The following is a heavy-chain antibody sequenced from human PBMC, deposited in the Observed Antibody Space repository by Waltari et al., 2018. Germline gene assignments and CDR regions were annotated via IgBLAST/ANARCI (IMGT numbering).Heavy chain of an antibody. V-gene: IGHV4-39*01. J-gene: IGHJ4*02. CDR2: IYYSGST. Sequence: QLQLQESGPGLVKPSETLSLTCTVSGGSISSSSYYWGWIRQPPGKGLEWIGSIYYSGSTYYNPSLKSRVTISVDTSKSQFSRKLSSVTAADTAVYYCARYSSGWGGYWGQGTLVTVSS. D-gene: IGHD6-19*01. CDR3: ARYSSGWGGY. CDR1: GGSISSSSYY.